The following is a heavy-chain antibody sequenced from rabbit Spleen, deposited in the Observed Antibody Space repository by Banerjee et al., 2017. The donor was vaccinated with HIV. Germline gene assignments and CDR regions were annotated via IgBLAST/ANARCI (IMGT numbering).Heavy chain of an antibody. D-gene: IGHD2-1*01. Sequence: QSLEESGGDLVKPGASLTLTCTASGFSFSSRYYMCWVRQAPGKGLEWIACIDAGSSGITYYASWAKGRFTISKTSSTTVTLQMTSLTVADTATYFCARDAAGYAGYGDATLWGQGTLVTVS. CDR2: IDAGSSGIT. V-gene: IGHV1S40*01. CDR1: GFSFSSRYY. CDR3: ARDAAGYAGYGDATL. J-gene: IGHJ4*01.